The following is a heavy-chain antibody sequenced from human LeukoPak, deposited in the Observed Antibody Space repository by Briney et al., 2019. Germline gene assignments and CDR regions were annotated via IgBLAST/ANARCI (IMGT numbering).Heavy chain of an antibody. Sequence: ASVKVSCKASGYTFTGYYMHWVRQAPGQGLEWMGWINPNSGGTIYAQKFQGRVTMTRDTSISTAYMELSRLRSDDTAVYYCARGDIVVVPAARNWFDPWGQGTLVTVSS. CDR3: ARGDIVVVPAARNWFDP. J-gene: IGHJ5*02. V-gene: IGHV1-2*02. D-gene: IGHD2-2*01. CDR2: INPNSGGT. CDR1: GYTFTGYY.